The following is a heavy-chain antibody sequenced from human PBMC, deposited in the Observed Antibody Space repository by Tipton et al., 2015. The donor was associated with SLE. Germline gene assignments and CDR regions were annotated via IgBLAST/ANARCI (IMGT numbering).Heavy chain of an antibody. CDR2: ISRSSSYI. Sequence: SLRLSCAASGFTFSSYTMNWVRQAPGKGLEWVSSISRSSSYIYYADSVKGRFTISRDNAKNSLYLQMNSLRAEDTAVYYCARVLGSYYGMDVWGQGTTVTVSS. CDR3: ARVLGSYYGMDV. V-gene: IGHV3-21*01. CDR1: GFTFSSYT. J-gene: IGHJ6*02.